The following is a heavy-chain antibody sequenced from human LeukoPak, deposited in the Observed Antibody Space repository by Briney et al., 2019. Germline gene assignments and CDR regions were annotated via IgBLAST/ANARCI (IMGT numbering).Heavy chain of an antibody. D-gene: IGHD3-10*01. CDR1: GYTFTGYY. V-gene: IGHV1-2*02. Sequence: ASVKVSRKASGYTFTGYYMHWVRQAPGQGLEWMGWINPNSGGTNYAQKFQGRVTMTRDTSISTAYMELSRLRSDDTAVYYCATEYYYGSGRPAFDIWGQGTMVTVSS. CDR3: ATEYYYGSGRPAFDI. J-gene: IGHJ3*02. CDR2: INPNSGGT.